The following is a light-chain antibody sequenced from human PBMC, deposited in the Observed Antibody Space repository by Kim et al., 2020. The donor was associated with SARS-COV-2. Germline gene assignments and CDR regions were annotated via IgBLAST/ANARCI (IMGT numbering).Light chain of an antibody. Sequence: STSVGDRVTITCQASLDIRNYLNWYQQKPGKAPKLLIYDASNLEAGVPSRFSGSGAGSHFTSTISSLQPEDIATYYCQQYDNPPFTFGQGTKLEIK. CDR3: QQYDNPPFT. J-gene: IGKJ2*01. CDR2: DAS. V-gene: IGKV1-33*01. CDR1: LDIRNY.